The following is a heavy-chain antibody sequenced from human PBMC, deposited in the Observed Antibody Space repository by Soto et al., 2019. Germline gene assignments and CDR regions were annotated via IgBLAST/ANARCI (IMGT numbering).Heavy chain of an antibody. D-gene: IGHD2-15*01. CDR1: GGAFTNYS. Sequence: QVQLLQSGAEVKKPGSSVKVSCKVSGGAFTNYSLNWVRHAPGQGLKWLGGIIPLHKTSNYSLKLLGRGSVTEESSSNTVNMHLGGLTPADTATYYCAIWSNGNLLYYRGMDVWGQGTTVTVSS. V-gene: IGHV1-69*06. J-gene: IGHJ6*02. CDR2: IIPLHKTS. CDR3: AIWSNGNLLYYRGMDV.